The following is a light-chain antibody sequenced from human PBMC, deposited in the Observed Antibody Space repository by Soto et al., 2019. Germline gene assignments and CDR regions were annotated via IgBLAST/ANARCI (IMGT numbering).Light chain of an antibody. CDR2: DVT. CDR1: SSDVGRYDY. V-gene: IGLV2-11*01. Sequence: QSVLTQPRSVSGSPGQSVTISCTGTSSDVGRYDYVSWYQQHPGKAPKLIISDVTKRPSGVPDRFSGSKSGNTASLIISGLQAEDEADYYCCAYGGGYTWVFGGGTKLTVL. J-gene: IGLJ3*02. CDR3: CAYGGGYTWV.